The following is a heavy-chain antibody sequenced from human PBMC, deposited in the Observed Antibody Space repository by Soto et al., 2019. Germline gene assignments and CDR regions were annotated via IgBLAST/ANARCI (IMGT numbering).Heavy chain of an antibody. CDR1: GFSLSTSGVG. D-gene: IGHD6-19*01. Sequence: QITLKESGPTLVKPTQTLTLTCTFSGFSLSTSGVGVGWIRQPPGKALEWLALIYWDDDKRYSPSLKSRLTITKDTSKNRVLLTMTNMDPVDTATYYCAHSNFNSGWPPSYYFDYWGQGTLVTVSS. CDR2: IYWDDDK. J-gene: IGHJ4*02. CDR3: AHSNFNSGWPPSYYFDY. V-gene: IGHV2-5*02.